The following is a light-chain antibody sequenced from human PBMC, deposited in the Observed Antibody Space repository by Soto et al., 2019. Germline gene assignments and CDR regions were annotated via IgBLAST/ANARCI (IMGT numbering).Light chain of an antibody. CDR3: QQYVSWT. J-gene: IGKJ1*01. V-gene: IGKV3-20*01. Sequence: EIVLTQSPGTLSVSPGERATLSCRASQTVSSNNLAWYQQKPGQAPSLLIYSTSSRATGIPDRFSGSGSGTDFTLTISRLEPEDSAIYYCQQYVSWTFGQGTKVEI. CDR2: STS. CDR1: QTVSSNN.